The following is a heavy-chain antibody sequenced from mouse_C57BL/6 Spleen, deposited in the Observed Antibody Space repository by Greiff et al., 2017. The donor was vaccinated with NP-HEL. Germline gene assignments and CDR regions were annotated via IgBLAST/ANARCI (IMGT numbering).Heavy chain of an antibody. V-gene: IGHV5-12*01. CDR3: ARHYSNYERVPMDY. CDR2: ISNGGGSP. D-gene: IGHD2-5*01. J-gene: IGHJ4*01. CDR1: GFTFSDYY. Sequence: EVQGVESGGGLVQPGGSLKLSCAASGFTFSDYYMYWVRQTPEKRLEWVAYISNGGGSPFYPDTVKGRFTISRDNAKNTLYLQMSRLKSEDTAMYYCARHYSNYERVPMDYWGQGTSVTVSS.